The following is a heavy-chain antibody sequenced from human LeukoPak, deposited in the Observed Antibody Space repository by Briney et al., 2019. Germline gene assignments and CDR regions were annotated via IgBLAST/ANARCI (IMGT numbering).Heavy chain of an antibody. J-gene: IGHJ3*02. Sequence: SGPTLVKPTQTLTLTCTFSGFSLSTRGVGVGWIRQPPGKALEWLALIYWDDDKRYSPALKSRLNITKDTSKNQVVLTMTNMDPVDTATYYCAHRRYGNSGYWNWGTFDSWGQGTMVTVAS. V-gene: IGHV2-5*02. CDR2: IYWDDDK. D-gene: IGHD3-22*01. CDR1: GFSLSTRGVG. CDR3: AHRRYGNSGYWNWGTFDS.